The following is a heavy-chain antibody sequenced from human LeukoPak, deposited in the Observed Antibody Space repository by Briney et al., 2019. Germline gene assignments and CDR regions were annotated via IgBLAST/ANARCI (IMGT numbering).Heavy chain of an antibody. CDR2: IYHSGST. Sequence: SETLSLTCTVSGGSISSGGYYWSWIRQPPGKGLEWIGYIYHSGSTYYNPSLKSRVTISVDRSKNQFSLKLSSVTAADTAVYYCARAGYSSSWYGGGEDYWGQGTLVTVS. J-gene: IGHJ4*02. V-gene: IGHV4-30-2*01. CDR1: GGSISSGGYY. CDR3: ARAGYSSSWYGGGEDY. D-gene: IGHD6-13*01.